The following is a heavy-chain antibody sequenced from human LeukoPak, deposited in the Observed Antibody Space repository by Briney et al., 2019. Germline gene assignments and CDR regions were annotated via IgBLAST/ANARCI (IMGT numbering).Heavy chain of an antibody. CDR3: ASTTVAGSWYFDY. Sequence: SETLSLTCTVSGGSISGYYWSWIRQPPGKGLEWIGYIYYSGSTNYNPSLKSRVTISVDTSKNQFSLKLSSVTAADTAVYYCASTTVAGSWYFDYWGQGTLVTVSS. J-gene: IGHJ4*02. CDR2: IYYSGST. V-gene: IGHV4-59*01. D-gene: IGHD6-19*01. CDR1: GGSISGYY.